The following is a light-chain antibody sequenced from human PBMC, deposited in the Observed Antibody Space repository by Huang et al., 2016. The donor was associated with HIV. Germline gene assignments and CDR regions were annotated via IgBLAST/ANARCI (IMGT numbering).Light chain of an antibody. J-gene: IGKJ2*01. CDR2: GTS. CDR3: QQYENWPRT. CDR1: QSVASS. Sequence: EIVMTQSPATLSVSPGGRATLSCRASQSVASSLAWYQQKPGQTPRLLIYGTSTRATCIPARFSGSGSETEFTLTISSLQSEDFAVYYCQQYENWPRTFGQGTRLEIK. V-gene: IGKV3-15*01.